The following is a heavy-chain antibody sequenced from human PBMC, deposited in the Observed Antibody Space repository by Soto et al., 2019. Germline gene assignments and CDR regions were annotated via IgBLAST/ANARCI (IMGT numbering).Heavy chain of an antibody. CDR1: GFTFSSYW. J-gene: IGHJ4*02. D-gene: IGHD5-18*01. CDR3: ARDTQLWRVDS. Sequence: EVQLVESGGGLVQPGESLRLSCAASGFTFSSYWMHWVRQAPGKGLVWVSRLNSDGSATTYADSVKGRFTISRDNVKNALNLQRNSLRAGDKAVYFCARDTQLWRVDSWGQGTLVTVSS. V-gene: IGHV3-74*01. CDR2: LNSDGSAT.